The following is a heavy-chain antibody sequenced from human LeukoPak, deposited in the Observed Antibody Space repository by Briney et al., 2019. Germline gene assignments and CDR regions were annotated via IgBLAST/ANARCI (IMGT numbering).Heavy chain of an antibody. D-gene: IGHD5-18*01. CDR3: ARDRGYSYGYGGYYFDY. J-gene: IGHJ4*02. CDR2: YYSAST. Sequence: YYSASTNYNPSLKSLVTISVDTSKIQFSLKLSSVTAADTAVYYCARDRGYSYGYGGYYFDYWGQGTLVTVSS. V-gene: IGHV4-59*01.